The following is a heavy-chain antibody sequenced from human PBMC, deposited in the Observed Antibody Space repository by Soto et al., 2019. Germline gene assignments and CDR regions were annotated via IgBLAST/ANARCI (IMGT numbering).Heavy chain of an antibody. CDR1: GFTFSNYA. Sequence: EVQLLASGGALVQPGESLRISCAAAGFTFSNYAMSWVRQSPGNGLEWVSTFTRAGGTHYADSVKGRFTISRDNSNNMLFLQMNSLRAEDTALCYCAREFAPGSPNYDYWGLGTLVTVSS. J-gene: IGHJ4*02. D-gene: IGHD2-21*01. CDR2: FTRAGGT. CDR3: AREFAPGSPNYDY. V-gene: IGHV3-23*01.